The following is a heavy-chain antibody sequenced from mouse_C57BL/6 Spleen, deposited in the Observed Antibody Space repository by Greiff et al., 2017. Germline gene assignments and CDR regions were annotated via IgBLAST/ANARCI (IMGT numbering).Heavy chain of an antibody. CDR2: INPSTGGT. Sequence: VQLQQSGPELVKPGASVKISCKASGYSFTGYYMNWVKQSPEKSLEWIGEINPSTGGTTYNQKFKAKATLTVDKSSSTAYMQLKSLTSEDSAVYYCARWGDGYYDYAMDYWGQGTSVTVSS. CDR3: ARWGDGYYDYAMDY. V-gene: IGHV1-42*01. J-gene: IGHJ4*01. D-gene: IGHD2-3*01. CDR1: GYSFTGYY.